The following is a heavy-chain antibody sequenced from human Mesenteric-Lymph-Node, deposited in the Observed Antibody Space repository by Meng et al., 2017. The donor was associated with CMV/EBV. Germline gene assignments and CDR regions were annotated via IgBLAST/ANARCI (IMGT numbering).Heavy chain of an antibody. V-gene: IGHV4-34*01. CDR3: ARVPPLGFCSTTSCFSNWFDP. D-gene: IGHD2-2*01. CDR1: SGYY. Sequence: SGYYWSWIRQRPGKGLEWIGEINHSGRNNYNPSLKSRVTISVDTSKNQFSLKLSSVTAADTAVYYCARVPPLGFCSTTSCFSNWFDPWGQGTLVTVSS. CDR2: INHSGRN. J-gene: IGHJ5*02.